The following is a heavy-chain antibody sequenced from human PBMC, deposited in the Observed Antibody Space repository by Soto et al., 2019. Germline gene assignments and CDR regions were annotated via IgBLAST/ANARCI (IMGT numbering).Heavy chain of an antibody. J-gene: IGHJ4*02. CDR2: IFYGGHT. CDR1: GDFLTTYY. CDR3: ARSPQYSSGWNGGFDY. V-gene: IGHV4-59*01. D-gene: IGHD6-19*01. Sequence: PSETLSLTCDVSGDFLTTYYWNWIRQSPGKGLEWIGYIFYGGHTNYNPSLRGRATISVDTSKNQFSLKLSSVTAADTAVYYCARSPQYSSGWNGGFDYWGQGTLGHRLL.